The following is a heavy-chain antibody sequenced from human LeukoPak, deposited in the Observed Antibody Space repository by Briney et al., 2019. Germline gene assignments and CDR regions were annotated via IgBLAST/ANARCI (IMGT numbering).Heavy chain of an antibody. V-gene: IGHV3-48*01. J-gene: IGHJ6*02. CDR1: GFTFSSYN. CDR2: ISTSSSTI. Sequence: PGGSLRLSCAASGFTFSSYNMNWVRQAPGKGLEWVSYISTSSSTIYYADSVMGRFTISRDNAKNSLYLQMNSLRAEDTAVYCCARDGVVISYFYYGMDVWGQGTTVTVSS. D-gene: IGHD4-23*01. CDR3: ARDGVVISYFYYGMDV.